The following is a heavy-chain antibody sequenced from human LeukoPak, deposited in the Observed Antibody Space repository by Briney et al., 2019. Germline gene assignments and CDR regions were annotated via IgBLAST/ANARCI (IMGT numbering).Heavy chain of an antibody. D-gene: IGHD3-10*01. Sequence: GGSLRLSCAASGFTVSRNYMSWVRQAPGKGLEWVSSISSRSGYIYYADSVKGQFTISRDNAKNSLYLQMNSLRAEDTAVYYCARDFGRYYFDYWGQGTLVTVSS. CDR1: GFTVSRNY. J-gene: IGHJ4*02. CDR2: ISSRSGYI. CDR3: ARDFGRYYFDY. V-gene: IGHV3-21*01.